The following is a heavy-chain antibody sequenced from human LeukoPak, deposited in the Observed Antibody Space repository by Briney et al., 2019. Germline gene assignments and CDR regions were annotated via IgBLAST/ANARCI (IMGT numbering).Heavy chain of an antibody. J-gene: IGHJ4*02. CDR3: ARSSGSSMYFDY. D-gene: IGHD1-26*01. Sequence: GASVKVSCKASGYTFTGYYMHWVRQAPRQGLEWMGWINPNSGGTNYAQKFQGRVTMTRDTSISTAYMELSRLRSDDTAVYYCARSSGSSMYFDYWGQGTLVTVSS. CDR1: GYTFTGYY. CDR2: INPNSGGT. V-gene: IGHV1-2*02.